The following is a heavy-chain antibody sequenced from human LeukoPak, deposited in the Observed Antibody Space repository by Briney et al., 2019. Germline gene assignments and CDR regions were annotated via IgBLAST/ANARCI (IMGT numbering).Heavy chain of an antibody. J-gene: IGHJ4*02. CDR1: GFTVSSNY. V-gene: IGHV3-66*02. Sequence: GGSLRLSCAASGFTVSSNYMSWVRQAPGKGLEWVSVIYSGGSTYYADSVKGRFTISRDNSKNTLYLQMNSLRAEDTAVYHCARGASVGYCSSTSCRTDYFDYWGQGTLVTVSS. D-gene: IGHD2-2*01. CDR3: ARGASVGYCSSTSCRTDYFDY. CDR2: IYSGGST.